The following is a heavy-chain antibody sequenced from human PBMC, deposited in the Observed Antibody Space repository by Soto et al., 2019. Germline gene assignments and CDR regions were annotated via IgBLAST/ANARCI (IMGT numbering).Heavy chain of an antibody. CDR3: ARGGALSTSWYWGAWLDS. D-gene: IGHD6-13*01. CDR2: IIPVFGTP. J-gene: IGHJ4*02. Sequence: QVQLEQSGSEVKKSGSSVKVSCKASGYSFSSHAITWVRQAPGQGLEWMGGIIPVFGTPSYAQKFQGRVTISADKSTNTSYLELRSLRSEDTAVYYCARGGALSTSWYWGAWLDSWGQGTQVTVSS. CDR1: GYSFSSHA. V-gene: IGHV1-69*06.